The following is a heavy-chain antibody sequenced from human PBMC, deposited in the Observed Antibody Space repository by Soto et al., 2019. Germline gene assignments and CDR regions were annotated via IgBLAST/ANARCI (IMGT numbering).Heavy chain of an antibody. CDR1: GGSIFSRNYY. Sequence: PSETLSLTCTVSGGSIFSRNYYWSCVRQPPGKGLEWIANIYYSGDTYSRPSLRSRLTVSVDTSKNQFSLKLTSLTAADTAMYYCASLQVPGNFDYWGPGTLVTVSS. CDR2: IYYSGDT. CDR3: ASLQVPGNFDY. V-gene: IGHV4-39*01. J-gene: IGHJ4*02. D-gene: IGHD6-13*01.